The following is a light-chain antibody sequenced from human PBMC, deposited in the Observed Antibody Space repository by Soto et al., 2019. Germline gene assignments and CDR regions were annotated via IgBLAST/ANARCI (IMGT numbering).Light chain of an antibody. CDR2: EVS. CDR3: SSYAGSNTYV. CDR1: SSDVGGYNY. Sequence: QSALTQPPSASGSPGQSVTNSCTGTSSDVGGYNYVSWYQQHPGKAPKLMIYEVSERPSGVPDRFSGSKSGNTASLTVSGLQAEDEADYYCSSYAGSNTYVFGPGTKLTVL. J-gene: IGLJ1*01. V-gene: IGLV2-8*01.